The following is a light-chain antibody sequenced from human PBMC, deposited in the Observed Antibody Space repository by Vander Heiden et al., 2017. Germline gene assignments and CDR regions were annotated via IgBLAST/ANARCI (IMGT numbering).Light chain of an antibody. CDR2: AGA. CDR3: QQSYSTLIFT. Sequence: TQMTQSPSSLSASVGDRVTITCRARQNISSYLSWYQQKPGRAPKLLIYAGASLQSGVPSRFSGSGAGTDFTLTIGSLRHEDFATYYCQQSYSTLIFTFGPGTKVDIK. V-gene: IGKV1-39*01. J-gene: IGKJ3*01. CDR1: QNISSY.